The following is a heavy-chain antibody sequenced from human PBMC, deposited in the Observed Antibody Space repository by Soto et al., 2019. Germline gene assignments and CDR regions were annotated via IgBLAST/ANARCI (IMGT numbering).Heavy chain of an antibody. CDR1: GGSFSGYY. J-gene: IGHJ3*02. Sequence: SETLSLTCAVYGGSFSGYYWTWIRQPPGTGLEWIGEINHSGSTNYNPSLKSRVTISVDTSKNQFSLKLTSVTAADTAVYYCARGFGELSAFDIWGQGTMVTVSS. D-gene: IGHD3-10*01. CDR2: INHSGST. V-gene: IGHV4-34*01. CDR3: ARGFGELSAFDI.